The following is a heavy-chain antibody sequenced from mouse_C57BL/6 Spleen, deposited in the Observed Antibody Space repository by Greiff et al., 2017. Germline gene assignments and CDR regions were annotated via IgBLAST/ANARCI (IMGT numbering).Heavy chain of an antibody. Sequence: QVQLQQPGAELVKPGASVKLSCKASGYTFTSYWMHWVKQRPGQGLEWIGMIHPNSGSTNYNEKFKSKATLTVDKSSSTAYMQLSSLTSEDSAVYDCARNYYGSGYAMDYWGQGTSVTVSS. CDR2: IHPNSGST. CDR3: ARNYYGSGYAMDY. CDR1: GYTFTSYW. V-gene: IGHV1-64*01. D-gene: IGHD1-1*01. J-gene: IGHJ4*01.